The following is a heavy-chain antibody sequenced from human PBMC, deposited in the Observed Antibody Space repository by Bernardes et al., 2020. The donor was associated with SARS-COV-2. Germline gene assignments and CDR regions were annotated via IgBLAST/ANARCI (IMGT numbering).Heavy chain of an antibody. Sequence: SETLSLTCTVSGGSISSGDYYWSWIRQPPGKGLEWIGYIDYSGSTYYNPSLKSLVTISVDTSKNQFSLKLSSVTAADTAVYYCARDALGSITIFGVVTRHGMDVWGQGTTVTVSS. V-gene: IGHV4-30-4*01. CDR2: IDYSGST. CDR3: ARDALGSITIFGVVTRHGMDV. D-gene: IGHD3-3*01. CDR1: GGSISSGDYY. J-gene: IGHJ6*02.